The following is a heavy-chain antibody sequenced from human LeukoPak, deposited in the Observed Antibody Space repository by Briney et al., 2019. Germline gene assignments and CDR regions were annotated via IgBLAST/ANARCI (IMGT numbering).Heavy chain of an antibody. CDR2: ISYDGSNK. Sequence: GGSLRLSCAASGFTFSSYGMHWVRQAPGKGLEWVAVISYDGSNKYYADSVKGRFTISRDNSKNTLYLQMNSLRAEDTAVYYCATGIAVAGSPFDYWGQGTLVTVSS. D-gene: IGHD6-19*01. CDR1: GFTFSSYG. CDR3: ATGIAVAGSPFDY. V-gene: IGHV3-30*03. J-gene: IGHJ4*02.